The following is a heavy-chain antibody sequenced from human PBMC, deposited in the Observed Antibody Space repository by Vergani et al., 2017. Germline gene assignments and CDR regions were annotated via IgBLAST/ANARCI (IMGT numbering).Heavy chain of an antibody. D-gene: IGHD6-13*01. CDR3: AHSEMIGSSDPSFDY. Sequence: QVTLKESGPVLVKPTETLTLTCTVSGFSLSNARMGVSWIRQPPGKALEWLAHIFSNDEKSYSTSLKSRLTISKDTSKSQVVLTMTNMDPVDTATYYCAHSEMIGSSDPSFDYWGQGTLVTVSS. CDR1: GFSLSNARMG. V-gene: IGHV2-26*01. J-gene: IGHJ4*02. CDR2: IFSNDEK.